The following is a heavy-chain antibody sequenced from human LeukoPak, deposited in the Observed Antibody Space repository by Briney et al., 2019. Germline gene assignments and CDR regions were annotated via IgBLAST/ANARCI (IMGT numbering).Heavy chain of an antibody. CDR1: GFTFSSYS. Sequence: PGGSLRLSCAASGFTFSSYSMNWVRKAPGKGLEWVSYISGDNSAIFYVDSVKGRFTISRDNARNSLYLQMNGLRDEDTAVYYCARDHNWNFDYWGQGILVTVSS. V-gene: IGHV3-48*02. CDR2: ISGDNSAI. D-gene: IGHD1-1*01. J-gene: IGHJ4*02. CDR3: ARDHNWNFDY.